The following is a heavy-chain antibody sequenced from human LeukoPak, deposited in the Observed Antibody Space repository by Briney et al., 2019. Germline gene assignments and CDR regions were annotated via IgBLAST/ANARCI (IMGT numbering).Heavy chain of an antibody. J-gene: IGHJ4*02. CDR3: ARHRSTTAYVIALPSDY. CDR2: VDYTGST. Sequence: SETLSLTCTVSGGSISSTIYYWGWIRQPPGKGLEWIGSVDYTGSTYYNPSLKSRVTISVDTSKNQVSLRLSSVTAADTAVFYCARHRSTTAYVIALPSDYWGQGTLVTVSS. CDR1: GGSISSTIYY. V-gene: IGHV4-39*01. D-gene: IGHD1/OR15-1a*01.